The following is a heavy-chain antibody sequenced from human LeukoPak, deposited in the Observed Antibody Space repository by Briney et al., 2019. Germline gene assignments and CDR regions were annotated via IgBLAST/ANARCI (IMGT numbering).Heavy chain of an antibody. D-gene: IGHD3-10*01. J-gene: IGHJ4*02. CDR3: ARDYPPSRTNYGSGSYGY. CDR2: IPYDGSNK. CDR1: GFTFSSYA. V-gene: IGHV3-30*14. Sequence: PGGSLRLSCAASGFTFSSYAMHWVRQAPGKGLEWVAVIPYDGSNKYYADSVKGRFTISRDNSKNTLYLQMNSLRAEDTAVYYCARDYPPSRTNYGSGSYGYWGQGTLVTVSS.